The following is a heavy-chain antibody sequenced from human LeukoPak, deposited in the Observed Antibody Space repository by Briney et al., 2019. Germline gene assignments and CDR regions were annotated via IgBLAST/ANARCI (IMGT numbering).Heavy chain of an antibody. CDR2: ITGSGGST. V-gene: IGHV3-23*01. Sequence: GGSLRLSCAASGFTVSDNYMSWVRQAPGKGLEWVSVITGSGGSTYYADSVKGRFTISRDNSKNTLYLQMNSLRAEDTAVYYCAKVPWSSNWKAFDIWGQGTMVTVSS. CDR3: AKVPWSSNWKAFDI. D-gene: IGHD1-20*01. CDR1: GFTVSDNY. J-gene: IGHJ3*02.